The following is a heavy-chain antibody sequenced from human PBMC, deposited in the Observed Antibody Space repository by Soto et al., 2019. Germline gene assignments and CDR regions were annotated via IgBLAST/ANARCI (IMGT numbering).Heavy chain of an antibody. CDR3: ATVEQQWLATTYYFDY. CDR2: ISAYNGNT. D-gene: IGHD6-19*01. V-gene: IGHV1-18*01. Sequence: ASEKVSCKASGYTFTSYGISWVRQAPGQGLEWMGWISAYNGNTNYAQKLQGRVTMTTDTSTSTAYMELRSLRSDDTAVYYCATVEQQWLATTYYFDYWGQGTLVTVSS. CDR1: GYTFTSYG. J-gene: IGHJ4*02.